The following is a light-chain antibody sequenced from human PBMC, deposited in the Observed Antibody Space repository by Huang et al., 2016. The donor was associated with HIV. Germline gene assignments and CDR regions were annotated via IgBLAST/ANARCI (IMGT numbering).Light chain of an antibody. V-gene: IGKV4-1*01. CDR1: QSVLYSSNDKNY. CDR3: QQYYNTRT. Sequence: IVITQSPASLAVSLGERATLDGESSQSVLYSSNDKNYLAWYQQNPGQPHKLLIYCASTRGAGVPDRLSGGGSGTDFTLSISMLQAEDVAVYYRQQYYNTRTFGQGTKVEIK. J-gene: IGKJ1*01. CDR2: CAS.